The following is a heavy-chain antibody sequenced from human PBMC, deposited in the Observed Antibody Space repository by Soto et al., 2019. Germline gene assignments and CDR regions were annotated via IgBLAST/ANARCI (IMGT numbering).Heavy chain of an antibody. V-gene: IGHV4-38-2*01. D-gene: IGHD2-21*02. CDR3: ARVRAGGKHIEVVTAIHHYYGMDV. Sequence: SETLSLTCAVSGYSISSGYYWGWIRQPPGKGLEWSASIYHSGSTYYNPSLNSRVTISVDTSKNKFTLKLSSVTAADTAVYYCARVRAGGKHIEVVTAIHHYYGMDVWGQGTTVTVSS. CDR1: GYSISSGYY. J-gene: IGHJ6*02. CDR2: IYHSGST.